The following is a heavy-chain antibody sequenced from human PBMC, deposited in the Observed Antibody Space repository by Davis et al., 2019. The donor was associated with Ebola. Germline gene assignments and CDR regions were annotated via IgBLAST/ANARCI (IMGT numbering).Heavy chain of an antibody. CDR3: ARDCGFDCSTTSWSPFDY. CDR1: GFTFHDYG. V-gene: IGHV3-20*04. D-gene: IGHD2-2*01. CDR2: IIWNGGLT. Sequence: PGGSLRLSCEASGFTFHDYGLSWVRQTPGKGLEWVAGIIWNGGLTAYADSVKGRFTISRDDAEHSLYLQMDTLTAEDTGLYYCARDCGFDCSTTSWSPFDYWGQGTLVTVSS. J-gene: IGHJ4*02.